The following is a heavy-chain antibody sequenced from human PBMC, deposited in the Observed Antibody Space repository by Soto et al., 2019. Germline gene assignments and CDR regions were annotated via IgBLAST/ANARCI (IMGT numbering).Heavy chain of an antibody. V-gene: IGHV3-33*08. CDR3: ARGASDRYCSTATCPRPFDS. Sequence: PGGSLRLSCAAFGFSFTTYGMHWVRHVPGKGLEWVSFISFDGTIELYADSVKGRFTISRDNAKNTLYLQMNSLRDEDTAVYYCARGASDRYCSTATCPRPFDSWGQGTLVTVSS. D-gene: IGHD2-2*01. CDR2: ISFDGTIE. J-gene: IGHJ4*02. CDR1: GFSFTTYG.